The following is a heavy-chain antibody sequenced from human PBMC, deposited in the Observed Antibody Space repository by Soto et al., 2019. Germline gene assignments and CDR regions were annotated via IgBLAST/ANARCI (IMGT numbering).Heavy chain of an antibody. CDR1: GFTFSSYG. CDR3: ARGAARRNYYYGMDV. J-gene: IGHJ6*02. V-gene: IGHV3-30*19. CDR2: ISYDGSNK. Sequence: PGGSLRLSCAASGFTFSSYGMHWVRQAPGKGLEWVAVISYDGSNKYYADSVKGRFTISRDNSKNTLYLQMNSLRAEDTAVYYCARGAARRNYYYGMDVWGQGTTVTVSS. D-gene: IGHD6-6*01.